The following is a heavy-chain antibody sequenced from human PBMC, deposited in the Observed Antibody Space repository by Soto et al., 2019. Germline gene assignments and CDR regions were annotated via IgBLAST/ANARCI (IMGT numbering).Heavy chain of an antibody. J-gene: IGHJ3*01. CDR3: ARVKWEIVGRGAAFDL. Sequence: GGSLRLSCVASRFTFGDYPMNWVRQAPGKGLEWVSGISDTSIDTYYADSVKGRFTISRDNSQSMLFLHMSSLRAEDTALYYCARVKWEIVGRGAAFDLWGQGTLVTVSS. CDR1: RFTFGDYP. CDR2: ISDTSIDT. D-gene: IGHD1-26*01. V-gene: IGHV3-23*01.